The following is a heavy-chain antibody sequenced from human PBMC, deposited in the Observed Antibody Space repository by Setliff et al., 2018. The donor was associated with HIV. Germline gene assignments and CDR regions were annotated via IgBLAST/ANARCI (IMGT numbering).Heavy chain of an antibody. V-gene: IGHV1-18*01. CDR2: ISPNFGHT. CDR3: ARLGSGWSDSYYYAMDI. CDR1: GYPFTTYG. Sequence: SVKVSCKASGYPFTTYGISWVRQAPGHGLEWMGWISPNFGHTKYAQRFLDRVTMTIDTATSRAYMESRSLRSDDTAVYFCARLGSGWSDSYYYAMDIWGQGTTVTVSS. J-gene: IGHJ6*02. D-gene: IGHD6-19*01.